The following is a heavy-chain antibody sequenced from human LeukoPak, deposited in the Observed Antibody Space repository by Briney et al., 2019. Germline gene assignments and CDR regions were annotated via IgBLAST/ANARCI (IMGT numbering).Heavy chain of an antibody. J-gene: IGHJ6*03. Sequence: ASVKVSXKASGGTFSSYAISWVRQAPGQGLEWMGRIIPIFGTANYAQKFQGRVTITTDESTSTAYMELSSLRSEDTAVYYCARDCIAAAGSYYYYYYMDVWGKGTTVTVSS. CDR1: GGTFSSYA. D-gene: IGHD6-13*01. CDR3: ARDCIAAAGSYYYYYYMDV. V-gene: IGHV1-69*05. CDR2: IIPIFGTA.